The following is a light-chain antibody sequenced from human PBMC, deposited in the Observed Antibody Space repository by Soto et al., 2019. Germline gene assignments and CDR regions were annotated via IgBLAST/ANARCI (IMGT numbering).Light chain of an antibody. CDR2: EVS. J-gene: IGLJ1*01. CDR1: SSDVGGYNY. V-gene: IGLV2-8*01. Sequence: VTISCTGTSSDVGGYNYVSWYQQHPGKAPKLMIYEVSKRPSGVPDRFSGSKSGNTASLTVSGLQAEDEADYYCSSYAGSNNFVFGTGTKVTVL. CDR3: SSYAGSNNFV.